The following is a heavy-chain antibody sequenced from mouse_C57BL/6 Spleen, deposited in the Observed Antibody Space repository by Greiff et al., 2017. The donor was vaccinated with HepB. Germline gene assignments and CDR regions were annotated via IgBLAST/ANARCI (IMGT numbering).Heavy chain of an antibody. CDR2: IYPSDSET. Sequence: QVQLQQPGAELVRPGSSVKLSCKASGYTFTSYWMDWVKQRPGQGLEWIGNIYPSDSETHYNQKFKDEATLTVDKSSSTAYMQLSSLTSEDSAVYYCARDTTVVGYFDVWGTGTTVTVSS. J-gene: IGHJ1*03. CDR3: ARDTTVVGYFDV. V-gene: IGHV1-61*01. D-gene: IGHD1-1*01. CDR1: GYTFTSYW.